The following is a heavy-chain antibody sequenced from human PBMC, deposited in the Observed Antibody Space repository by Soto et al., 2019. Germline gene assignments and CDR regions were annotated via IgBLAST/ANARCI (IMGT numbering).Heavy chain of an antibody. V-gene: IGHV1-3*04. CDR2: IHTGSGDT. D-gene: IGHD2-21*02. CDR3: ARLLYGAYCPYVF. J-gene: IGHJ4*02. Sequence: QVQLVQSGAEVKKPGASVRISCKSSGYTFSAYPIHWVRQAPGQGLEWMGRIHTGSGDTQYSQKIHGKVTMRFDSSGTTAFWTLSRLSSDFRVVIYFARLLYGAYCPYVFGGQGTRVTVLS. CDR1: GYTFSAYP.